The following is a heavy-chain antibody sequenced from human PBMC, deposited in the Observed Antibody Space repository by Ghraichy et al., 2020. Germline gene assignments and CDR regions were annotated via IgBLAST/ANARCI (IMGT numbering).Heavy chain of an antibody. D-gene: IGHD3-22*01. Sequence: GESLNISCATSGFTFSGAWMTWVRQAPGKGLEWVGRIKSKTDGGTIDYAAPVKGRFTISRDDSKNTLYLQMNSLKTEDTAVYSCTTLLGDFYDSSALGWDQGTMVTVSS. CDR2: IKSKTDGGTI. J-gene: IGHJ3*01. V-gene: IGHV3-15*01. CDR1: GFTFSGAW. CDR3: TTLLGDFYDSSALG.